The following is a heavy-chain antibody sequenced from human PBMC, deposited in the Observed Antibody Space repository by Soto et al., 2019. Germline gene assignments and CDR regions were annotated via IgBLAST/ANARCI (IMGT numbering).Heavy chain of an antibody. D-gene: IGHD3-10*01. Sequence: EVQLLESGGGLIHPGESLRLSCVASGFTLNNYPVSWVRQAPGKGLEWVSAGSSGSNTYYADSVKGRFTISRDNSKNTVYLQMNSLRVEDTAMYFCARHGERSFDQWGQGTLVIVSS. CDR2: GSSGSNT. CDR1: GFTLNNYP. CDR3: ARHGERSFDQ. V-gene: IGHV3-23*01. J-gene: IGHJ4*02.